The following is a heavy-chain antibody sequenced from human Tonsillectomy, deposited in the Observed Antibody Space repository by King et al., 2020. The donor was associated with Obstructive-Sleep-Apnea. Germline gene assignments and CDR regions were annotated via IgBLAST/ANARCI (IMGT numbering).Heavy chain of an antibody. CDR3: AKEEDPYADNVWLFHYYYFAMDV. CDR2: IWSDGSKK. CDR1: GFTFSNYG. D-gene: IGHD3-9*01. Sequence: VQLVESGGGVVQPGRSLRLSCAASGFTFSNYGMHWVRQTPGKGLEWVAVIWSDGSKKYYADSVKGRFTISRDNSNNTLYLVLNSLRAEDTAVYYCAKEEDPYADNVWLFHYYYFAMDVWGQGTTVTVSS. V-gene: IGHV3-33*06. J-gene: IGHJ6*02.